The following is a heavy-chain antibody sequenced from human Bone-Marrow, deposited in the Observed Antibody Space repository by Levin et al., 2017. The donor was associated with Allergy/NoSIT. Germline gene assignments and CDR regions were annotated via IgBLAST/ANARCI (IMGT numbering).Heavy chain of an antibody. V-gene: IGHV4-39*01. CDR3: ARQVGYQLLRFDY. CDR1: GGSISSSSYY. J-gene: IGHJ4*02. D-gene: IGHD2-2*01. Sequence: SPTLSLPCTVSGGSISSSSYYWGWIRQPPGKGLEWIGSIYYSGSTYYNPSLKSRVTISVDTSKNQFSLKLSSVTAADTAVYYCARQVGYQLLRFDYWGQGTLVTVSS. CDR2: IYYSGST.